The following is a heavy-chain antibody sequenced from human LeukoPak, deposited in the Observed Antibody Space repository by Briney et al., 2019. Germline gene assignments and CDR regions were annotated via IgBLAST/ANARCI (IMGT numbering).Heavy chain of an antibody. CDR2: IRYDGGDK. D-gene: IGHD6-13*01. V-gene: IGHV3-30*02. CDR3: ARSIAAAGMDY. CDR1: GFTFSYYG. J-gene: IGHJ4*02. Sequence: SGGSLRLSCAASGFTFSYYGMHWVRQAPGKGLEWVAFIRYDGGDKFYAASVKGRFTISRDTSRNTLYLQMNSLRAEDTALYHCARSIAAAGMDYWGQGTLVTVSS.